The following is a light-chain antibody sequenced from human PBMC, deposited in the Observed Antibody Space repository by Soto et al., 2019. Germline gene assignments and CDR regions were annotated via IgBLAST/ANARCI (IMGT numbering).Light chain of an antibody. J-gene: IGKJ1*01. CDR2: GAS. V-gene: IGKV3-15*01. Sequence: DIAMTQSPATLSVSPGERATISCRASQSVSSYLAWYQQKPGQAPRLLIYGASTRATGIPARFSGSGSGTEFTLTISSLQSEDFAVYHCQQYNNWPTFGQGTKVDI. CDR3: QQYNNWPT. CDR1: QSVSSY.